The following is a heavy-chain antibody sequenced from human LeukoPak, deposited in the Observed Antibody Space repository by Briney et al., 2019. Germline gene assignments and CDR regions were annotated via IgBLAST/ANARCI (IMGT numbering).Heavy chain of an antibody. J-gene: IGHJ4*02. CDR3: AKDRERWLQFLTLDY. V-gene: IGHV3-48*03. D-gene: IGHD5-24*01. CDR2: ISSSGSTI. CDR1: GFTFSSYE. Sequence: PGGSLRLSCAASGFTFSSYEMNWVRQAPGKGLEWVSYISSSGSTIYYADSVKGRFTISRDNAKNTLYLQMNSLRAEDTAVYYCAKDRERWLQFLTLDYWGQGTLVTVSS.